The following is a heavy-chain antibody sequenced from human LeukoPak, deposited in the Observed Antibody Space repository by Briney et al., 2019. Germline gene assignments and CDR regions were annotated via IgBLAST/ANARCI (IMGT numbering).Heavy chain of an antibody. V-gene: IGHV4-34*01. J-gene: IGHJ4*02. Sequence: PSETLSLTCGVYGGSLRGYYWSWIRQPPGEGLEWIGEMNHSGDSNYNPSLKSRVTISVDTSKNQFSLRLTSVTAADTAVYYCARGDYSVYTFDYWGQGTLVTVSS. CDR2: MNHSGDS. D-gene: IGHD4-17*01. CDR1: GGSLRGYY. CDR3: ARGDYSVYTFDY.